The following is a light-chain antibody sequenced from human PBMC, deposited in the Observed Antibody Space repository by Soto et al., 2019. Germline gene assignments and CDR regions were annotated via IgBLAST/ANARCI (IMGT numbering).Light chain of an antibody. CDR1: QSVRNNY. J-gene: IGKJ1*01. CDR3: QQYKNWPRT. Sequence: EIVLTQSPGTLSLSPGERATLSCRASQSVRNNYLAWYQQKPGQAPRLLIYDASNRATGIPARFSGSGSGTDFTLTISSLEPEDFAVYYCQQYKNWPRTFGQGTKVDIK. CDR2: DAS. V-gene: IGKV3-11*01.